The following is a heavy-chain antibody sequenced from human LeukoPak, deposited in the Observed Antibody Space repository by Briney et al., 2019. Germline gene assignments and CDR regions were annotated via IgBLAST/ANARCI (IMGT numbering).Heavy chain of an antibody. J-gene: IGHJ4*02. CDR2: VIPILGIA. CDR3: ASSVPKDYGDFPYYFDY. V-gene: IGHV1-69*04. Sequence: SVKVSCKASGGTFSSYAISWVRQAPGQGLEWMGRVIPILGIANYAQKFQGRVTITADKSTSTAYMELSSLRSEDTAVYYCASSVPKDYGDFPYYFDYWGQGTLVTVSS. D-gene: IGHD4-17*01. CDR1: GGTFSSYA.